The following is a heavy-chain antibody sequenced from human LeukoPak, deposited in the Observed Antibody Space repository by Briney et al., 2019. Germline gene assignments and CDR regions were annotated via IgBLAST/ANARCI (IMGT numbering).Heavy chain of an antibody. V-gene: IGHV3-73*01. J-gene: IGHJ4*02. CDR3: TGNYYGSGSYADFDY. CDR2: IRSTANGYAT. Sequence: GGSLRLSCAASGFTFSGSALHWVRQASGKGLEWVGRIRSTANGYATAYAASVKGRFTISRDDSKNTAYLQMDSLRTEDTAVYYCTGNYYGSGSYADFDYWGQGTLVTVSS. D-gene: IGHD3-10*01. CDR1: GFTFSGSA.